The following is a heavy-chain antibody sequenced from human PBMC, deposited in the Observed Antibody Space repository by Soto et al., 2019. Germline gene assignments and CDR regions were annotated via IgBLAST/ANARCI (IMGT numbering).Heavy chain of an antibody. Sequence: QLQLQESGPGLVKPSETLSLTCTVSGGSISSSSFHWGWIRQPPGKGLEWIGSSYYSGSTYYSPSLNGRVTISVDTSKNQFSLKLSSVTAADTAVYYCARRERAAGTDWWFDPWGQGTLVTVSS. J-gene: IGHJ5*02. CDR1: GGSISSSSFH. D-gene: IGHD6-13*01. CDR3: ARRERAAGTDWWFDP. CDR2: SYYSGST. V-gene: IGHV4-39*01.